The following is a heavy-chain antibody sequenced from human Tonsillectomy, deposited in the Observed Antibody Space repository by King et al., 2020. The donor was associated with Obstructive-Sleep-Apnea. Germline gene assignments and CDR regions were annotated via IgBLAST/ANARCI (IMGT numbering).Heavy chain of an antibody. D-gene: IGHD2-8*02. CDR1: GFVFSSYA. CDR2: ISYDGTYK. CDR3: ARGASILNYFDY. V-gene: IGHV3-30*04. Sequence: VQLVEYGGGVVQPGRSLRLSCAASGFVFSSYAIHWVRQAPGKGLEWVAVISYDGTYKCYADSVKGRFTISRDNSKNTLYVQMNSLSAEDTAVYYCARGASILNYFDYWGQGTLVTVSS. J-gene: IGHJ4*02.